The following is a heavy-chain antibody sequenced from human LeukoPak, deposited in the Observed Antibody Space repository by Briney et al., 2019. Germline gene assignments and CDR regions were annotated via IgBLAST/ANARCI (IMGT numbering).Heavy chain of an antibody. V-gene: IGHV4-38-2*02. D-gene: IGHD3-22*01. Sequence: SETLSLTCTVSGYSITSGYYWGWIRQPTGKGLEWIGSINHSGTTYYNPSLKSRVTISVDTSNNQFSLKLNSVTAADAAVYFCARDRPNGYHDYWGQGTLVTVSS. J-gene: IGHJ4*02. CDR1: GYSITSGYY. CDR3: ARDRPNGYHDY. CDR2: INHSGTT.